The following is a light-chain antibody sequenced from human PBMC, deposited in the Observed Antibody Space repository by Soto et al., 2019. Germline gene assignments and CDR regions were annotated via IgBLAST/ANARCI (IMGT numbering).Light chain of an antibody. J-gene: IGKJ2*01. CDR3: QEDYAIPYT. Sequence: DFVMTQSPDSLAVSLGERATINCKSSRSVLSNSHNKNYLAWYQQKPGQPPKLLIYWASTRQSGVPDRFGGSGSGSDFTLRISSLQARDVAVYYCQEDYAIPYTFGQGTNLEIK. V-gene: IGKV4-1*01. CDR2: WAS. CDR1: RSVLSNSHNKNY.